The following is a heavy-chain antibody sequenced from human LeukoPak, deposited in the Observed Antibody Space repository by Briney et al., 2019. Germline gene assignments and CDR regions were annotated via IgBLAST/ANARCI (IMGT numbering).Heavy chain of an antibody. Sequence: GGSLRLSCAASGFTFSSYSTNWVRQAPGKGLEWVSYISSSSTYIYYADSVKGRFTISRDNAKNSLFLQMNSLRAEDTAVYYCARDRGYSDYDAFDVWGQGTMVTVSS. D-gene: IGHD5-12*01. CDR3: ARDRGYSDYDAFDV. CDR1: GFTFSSYS. J-gene: IGHJ3*01. V-gene: IGHV3-21*01. CDR2: ISSSSTYI.